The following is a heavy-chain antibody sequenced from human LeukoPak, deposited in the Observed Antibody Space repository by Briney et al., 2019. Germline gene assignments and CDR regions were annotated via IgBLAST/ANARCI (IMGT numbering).Heavy chain of an antibody. CDR1: GFTFSDCS. J-gene: IGHJ4*02. D-gene: IGHD4-23*01. CDR3: ASGTTAVTPGRYYFDY. Sequence: GGSLRLSCAASGFTFSDCSMNWVRQAPGKGLEWVSSISSNSNYIYYADSVKGRFTISRDNAKNSLYLQMNSLRAEDTAVYYCASGTTAVTPGRYYFDYWGQGALVTVSS. V-gene: IGHV3-21*01. CDR2: ISSNSNYI.